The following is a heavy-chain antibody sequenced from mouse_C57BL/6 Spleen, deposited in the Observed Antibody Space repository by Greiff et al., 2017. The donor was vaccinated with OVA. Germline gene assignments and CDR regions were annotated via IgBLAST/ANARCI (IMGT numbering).Heavy chain of an antibody. D-gene: IGHD3-2*02. J-gene: IGHJ4*01. Sequence: EVKVVESGGGLVKPGGSLKLSCAASGFTFSDYGMHWVRQAPEKGLEWVAYISSGSSIIYYADTVKGRFTISRDNAKNTLFLQMTSLRSEDTAMYYCASDSSGDYYAMDYWGQVTSVTVSS. CDR1: GFTFSDYG. V-gene: IGHV5-17*01. CDR2: ISSGSSII. CDR3: ASDSSGDYYAMDY.